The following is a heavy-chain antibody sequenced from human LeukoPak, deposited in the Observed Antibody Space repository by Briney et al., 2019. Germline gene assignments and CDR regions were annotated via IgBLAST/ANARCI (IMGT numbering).Heavy chain of an antibody. CDR1: GGSISSYY. CDR3: ARHLPGTTYSYLDY. D-gene: IGHD1-1*01. Sequence: SETLSLTCTVSGGSISSYYWSWIRQPPGKGLEWIGYIYYSGSTNYNPSLKSRVTISVDTSKTQFSLKLSSVPAADTAVYYCARHLPGTTYSYLDYWGQGTLVTVSS. CDR2: IYYSGST. J-gene: IGHJ4*02. V-gene: IGHV4-59*01.